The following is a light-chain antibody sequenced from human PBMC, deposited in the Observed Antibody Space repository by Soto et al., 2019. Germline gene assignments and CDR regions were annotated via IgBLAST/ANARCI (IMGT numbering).Light chain of an antibody. Sequence: QSALTQPASVSGSPGQSITISCTGTSRDVCGYNYVSWYQQHPGKAPKLMIYDASNRPSGVSNRFSGSKAGNTASLTISGLQAEDEADYYCSSYTSSSSNWVFGGGTKLTVL. V-gene: IGLV2-14*01. J-gene: IGLJ3*02. CDR1: SRDVCGYNY. CDR3: SSYTSSSSNWV. CDR2: DAS.